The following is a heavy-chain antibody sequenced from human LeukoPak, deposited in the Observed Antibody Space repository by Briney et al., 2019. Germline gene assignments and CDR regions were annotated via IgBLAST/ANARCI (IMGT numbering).Heavy chain of an antibody. D-gene: IGHD4-11*01. V-gene: IGHV3-30-3*01. J-gene: IGHJ4*02. Sequence: GGSLRLSCATSGFTFTTYAMQWVRQAPGKGLEWVAVISSDGNKKNYADSVKGRFTISKDSSKNTLYLQMNTLRAEDTALYYCARDVGRDTITTEIEYWGQGTLVTASS. CDR1: GFTFTTYA. CDR2: ISSDGNKK. CDR3: ARDVGRDTITTEIEY.